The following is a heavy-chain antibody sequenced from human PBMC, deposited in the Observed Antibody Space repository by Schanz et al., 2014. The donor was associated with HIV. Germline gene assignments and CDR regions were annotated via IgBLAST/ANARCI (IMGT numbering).Heavy chain of an antibody. D-gene: IGHD2-2*01. CDR2: ISHDGSNK. CDR1: GGTFSAHA. J-gene: IGHJ4*02. V-gene: IGHV3-30*03. CDR3: ARSQKGTSCCSPLDF. Sequence: VQLVESGGGMVLPGTSLRLSCAASGGTFSAHAFHWVRQAPGRGLEWVALISHDGSNKYYADSVKGRFTVSRDNSKNRVFLQMNSLSTEDAAVYHCARSQKGTSCCSPLDFWGQGTPVTVSS.